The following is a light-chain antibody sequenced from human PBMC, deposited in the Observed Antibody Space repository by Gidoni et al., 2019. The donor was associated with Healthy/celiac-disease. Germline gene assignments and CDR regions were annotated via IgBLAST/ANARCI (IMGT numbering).Light chain of an antibody. V-gene: IGKV3-11*01. CDR1: QSVSSY. CDR2: DAS. J-gene: IGKJ1*01. CDR3: QQRSNWPPWT. Sequence: EIVLTQSPATLSLSPGERATLSCRASQSVSSYLAWYQQKPGQAPRLLIDDASNRATGIPARFSGSGSGTDFTLTISSLEPEDFAVYYCQQRSNWPPWTFXXXTKVEIK.